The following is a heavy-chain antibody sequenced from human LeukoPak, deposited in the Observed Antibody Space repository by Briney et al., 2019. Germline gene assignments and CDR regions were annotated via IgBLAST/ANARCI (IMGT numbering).Heavy chain of an antibody. CDR2: TYYRSKWNK. D-gene: IGHD3-9*01. CDR3: ARGDIAFDY. Sequence: SQTLSLTCAVSGDIVSSNSAVWNWIRQAPSRGLEWLGKTYYRSKWNKGYAISVKSRISINPGTSKNQFTLQLNSVTPEDAAVYYCARGDIAFDYWGQGILVTVSS. CDR1: GDIVSSNSAV. V-gene: IGHV6-1*01. J-gene: IGHJ4*02.